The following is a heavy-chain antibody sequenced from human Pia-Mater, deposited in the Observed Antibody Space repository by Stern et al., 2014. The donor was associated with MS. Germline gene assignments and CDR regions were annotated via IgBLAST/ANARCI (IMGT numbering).Heavy chain of an antibody. CDR1: GYTFTRYS. CDR2: INTQTGDS. V-gene: IGHV7-4-1*02. J-gene: IGHJ4*02. D-gene: IGHD6-13*01. Sequence: VQPVESGSELKKPGASAKVSCKASGYTFTRYSMIWVRQAPGQGLEWMGWINTQTGDSAYAQGFTGRFVFSLDTSVSTSFLQISSLKAEDTAVYYCAVVGTESFDSWGQGTLVTVSS. CDR3: AVVGTESFDS.